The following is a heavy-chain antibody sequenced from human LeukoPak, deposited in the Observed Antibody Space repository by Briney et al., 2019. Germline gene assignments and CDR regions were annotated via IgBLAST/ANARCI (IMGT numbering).Heavy chain of an antibody. CDR1: GFTFSSYA. Sequence: GGSLRLSCAASGFTFSSYAMSWVRQAPGQGLEWVSAIGGSGGITYYADSVKGRFTISRDNSKNTLYLQMNSLRAEDTAVYYCAKDTGYSYGPTIWDYWGQGTLVTVSS. CDR3: AKDTGYSYGPTIWDY. V-gene: IGHV3-23*01. D-gene: IGHD5-18*01. J-gene: IGHJ4*02. CDR2: IGGSGGIT.